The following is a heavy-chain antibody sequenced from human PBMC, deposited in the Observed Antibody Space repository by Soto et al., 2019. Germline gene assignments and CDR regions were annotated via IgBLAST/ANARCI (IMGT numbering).Heavy chain of an antibody. CDR1: GFTFSSYA. Sequence: EVQLLESGGGLVQPGGSLRLSCAASGFTFSSYAMSWVRQAPGKGLEWVSAISGSGGSTYYADSVKGRFTISRDNSKNTLYLQMNSLRAKDTAVYYCAKDLLSVRITGTTEDYWGQGTLVTVSS. CDR3: AKDLLSVRITGTTEDY. D-gene: IGHD1-7*01. J-gene: IGHJ4*02. CDR2: ISGSGGST. V-gene: IGHV3-23*01.